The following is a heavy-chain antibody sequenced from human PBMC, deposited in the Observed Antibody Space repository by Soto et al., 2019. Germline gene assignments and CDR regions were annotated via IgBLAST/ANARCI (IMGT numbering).Heavy chain of an antibody. Sequence: PGWSLRLSCEASGFTFSNAWMNWVRQGPGKGLEWLGRIKSKVDGGTADYGAATKGRFSISRDDLKNMLYLQMNSLKPDDTAVYYCTTLSYLYYDGMDVWGQGTTVTASS. D-gene: IGHD2-2*01. J-gene: IGHJ6*02. CDR2: IKSKVDGGTA. V-gene: IGHV3-15*01. CDR3: TTLSYLYYDGMDV. CDR1: GFTFSNAW.